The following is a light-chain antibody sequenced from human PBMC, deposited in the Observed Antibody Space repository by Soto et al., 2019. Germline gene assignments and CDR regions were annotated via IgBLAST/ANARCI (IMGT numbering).Light chain of an antibody. V-gene: IGKV1-39*01. CDR2: AAS. CDR3: QLSYNTPVT. Sequence: VQMNQTPASPSASVEERVTITCRASQTVSTYLNWYQQKPGKAPKLLIYAASNLQSGVPSMFSGSGSGTDFTLTITSLRSEDFATYWCQLSYNTPVTFGQGTRREIK. J-gene: IGKJ5*01. CDR1: QTVSTY.